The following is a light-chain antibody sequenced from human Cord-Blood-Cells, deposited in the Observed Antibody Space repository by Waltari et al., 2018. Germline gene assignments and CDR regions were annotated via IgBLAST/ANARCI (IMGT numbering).Light chain of an antibody. CDR3: QQANSFPWT. CDR2: AAS. V-gene: IGKV1-12*01. CDR1: QGISSW. Sequence: DIQMTQSPSSVSASVGDRVTITCRASQGISSWLAWYQQKPGKAPKLLIYAASSLQSGGPSRFSGSGSGTDFTLTISSLQPEDYYCQQANSFPWTFGQGTKVEIK. J-gene: IGKJ1*01.